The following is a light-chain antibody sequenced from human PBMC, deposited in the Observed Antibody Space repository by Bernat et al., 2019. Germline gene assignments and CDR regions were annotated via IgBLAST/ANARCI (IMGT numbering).Light chain of an antibody. V-gene: IGKV1-27*01. CDR3: QQYNSAPYA. CDR2: AAS. Sequence: DIQLTQSPSSLSASVGDRVTITCRASQGISKFLAWYQQKPGEVPNVLIYAASTLQSGVPSRFSGSGSGTDFTLTISSLQPEDVATYYCQQYNSAPYAFGQGTKLEIK. J-gene: IGKJ2*01. CDR1: QGISKF.